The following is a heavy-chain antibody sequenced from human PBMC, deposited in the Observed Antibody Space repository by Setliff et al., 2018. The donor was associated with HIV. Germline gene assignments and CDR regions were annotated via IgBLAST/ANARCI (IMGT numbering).Heavy chain of an antibody. Sequence: GASVKVSCKASGGTFSRYAISWVRQAPGQGLEWMGGIIPIFGTADYAQKFQGRVTITTDESTSTAYMELSSLRSEDTAVYYCATDYGGAYYYYYYGMDVWGQGTTVTVSS. D-gene: IGHD4-17*01. J-gene: IGHJ6*02. CDR1: GGTFSRYA. CDR2: IIPIFGTA. V-gene: IGHV1-69*05. CDR3: ATDYGGAYYYYYYGMDV.